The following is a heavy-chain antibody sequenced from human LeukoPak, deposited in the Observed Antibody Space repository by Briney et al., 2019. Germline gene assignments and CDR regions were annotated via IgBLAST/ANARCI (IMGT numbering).Heavy chain of an antibody. CDR3: AKADGSYKTLIDY. V-gene: IGHV3-23*01. CDR2: ISGSGSST. CDR1: GFTFSICA. J-gene: IGHJ4*02. D-gene: IGHD3-10*01. Sequence: PGGSLRLSCEASGFTFSICAMNWVRQAPGKGLEWVSGISGSGSSTYYADSVKGRFTISRDSSKNTVYLQMNSLRAEDTAIYYCAKADGSYKTLIDYWGQGTLVTVSS.